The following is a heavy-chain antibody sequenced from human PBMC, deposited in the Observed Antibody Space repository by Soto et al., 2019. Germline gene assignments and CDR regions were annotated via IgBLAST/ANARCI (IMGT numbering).Heavy chain of an antibody. J-gene: IGHJ6*03. Sequence: TGGSLRLSCAASGFTFSSYWMSWVRQAPGKGLEWVANIKQDGSEKYYVDSVKGRFTISRDNAKNSLYLQMNSLRAEDTAVYYCARVKRSRNYYYYMDVWGKGTTVTVSS. CDR1: GFTFSSYW. V-gene: IGHV3-7*01. CDR3: ARVKRSRNYYYYMDV. CDR2: IKQDGSEK.